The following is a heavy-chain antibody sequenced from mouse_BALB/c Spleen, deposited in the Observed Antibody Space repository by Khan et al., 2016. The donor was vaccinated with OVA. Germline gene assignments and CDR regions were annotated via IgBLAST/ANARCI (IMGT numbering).Heavy chain of an antibody. CDR2: IWGGGGT. CDR1: GFSLSRYN. CDR3: ARTYYRYDGYYAMDY. V-gene: IGHV2-6-4*01. Sequence: QVQLKESGPGLVAPSQSLSITCTVSGFSLSRYNIHWVRQPPGKGLEWLGMIWGGGGTDYNSNLKSRLSISKDKSKSQVFLQMNSLQTDDTAMYYCARTYYRYDGYYAMDYWGQGTSVTVSS. J-gene: IGHJ4*01. D-gene: IGHD2-14*01.